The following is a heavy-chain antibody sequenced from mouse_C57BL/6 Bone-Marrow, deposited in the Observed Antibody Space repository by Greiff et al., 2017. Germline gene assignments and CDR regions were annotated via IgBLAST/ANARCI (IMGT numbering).Heavy chain of an antibody. CDR2: INYDGSST. V-gene: IGHV5-16*01. Sequence: DVKLVESEGGLVQPGSSMKLSCTASGFTFSDYYMAWVRQVPEKGLEWVANINYDGSSTYYLDSLKSRFIISRDNAKNIIYLQMSSLESEDTATYYCARIYYDYDGAVRYAMDYWGQGTSVTVSS. D-gene: IGHD2-4*01. CDR1: GFTFSDYY. J-gene: IGHJ4*01. CDR3: ARIYYDYDGAVRYAMDY.